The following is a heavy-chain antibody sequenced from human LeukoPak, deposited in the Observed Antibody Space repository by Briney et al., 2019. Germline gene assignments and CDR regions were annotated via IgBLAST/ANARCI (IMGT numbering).Heavy chain of an antibody. J-gene: IGHJ4*02. CDR3: TTYDSSGYYSRY. CDR2: IKSKSAGGTA. CDR1: GFTFSNAW. D-gene: IGHD3-22*01. Sequence: GGSLRLSCAASGFTFSNAWMGWVRQAPGKGLEWVGRIKSKSAGGTADYGAPVRGRFSISRDYSKNTLYLQMNSLKTEDTAVYYCTTYDSSGYYSRYWGQGTLLTVSS. V-gene: IGHV3-15*01.